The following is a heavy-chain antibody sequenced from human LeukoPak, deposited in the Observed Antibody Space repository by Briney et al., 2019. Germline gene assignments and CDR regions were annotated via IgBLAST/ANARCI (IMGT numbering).Heavy chain of an antibody. CDR3: ARADIVVVPEAKAYYYYMDV. CDR1: GYTFTSYG. CDR2: ISAYNGNT. Sequence: ASVKVSCKASGYTFTSYGISWVRQAPGQGLEWMGWISAYNGNTNYAQKLQGRVTMTTDTSTSTAYMELRSLRSDDTAVYYCARADIVVVPEAKAYYYYMDVWGKGTTVTVSS. J-gene: IGHJ6*03. V-gene: IGHV1-18*01. D-gene: IGHD2-2*01.